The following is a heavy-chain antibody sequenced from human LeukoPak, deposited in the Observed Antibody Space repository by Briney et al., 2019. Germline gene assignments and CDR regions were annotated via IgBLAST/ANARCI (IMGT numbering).Heavy chain of an antibody. J-gene: IGHJ4*02. CDR1: GFTVSSDY. Sequence: PGGSLRLSCAASGFTVSSDYMSWVRQAPGEGLEWVLLIYSGGSTYYADSVKGRFTISRDNSRNTLYLQMNSLRAEDTAVYYCAGGFCSGGSCYFLDYWGQGTLVTVSS. V-gene: IGHV3-53*01. D-gene: IGHD2-15*01. CDR3: AGGFCSGGSCYFLDY. CDR2: IYSGGST.